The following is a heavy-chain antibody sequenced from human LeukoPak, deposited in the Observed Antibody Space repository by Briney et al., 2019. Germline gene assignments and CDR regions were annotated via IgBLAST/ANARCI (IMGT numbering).Heavy chain of an antibody. V-gene: IGHV3-74*01. J-gene: IGHJ4*02. Sequence: GGSLRLSCAASGFTFSSYCMHWVRQAPGKGLVWVSRINNDGSTKAYADSVKGRFTISRDNTKNTLYLQMNSLRVEDTAVYYCARTYSSFDYWGQGTLVTVSS. CDR3: ARTYSSFDY. CDR2: INNDGSTK. CDR1: GFTFSSYC. D-gene: IGHD6-19*01.